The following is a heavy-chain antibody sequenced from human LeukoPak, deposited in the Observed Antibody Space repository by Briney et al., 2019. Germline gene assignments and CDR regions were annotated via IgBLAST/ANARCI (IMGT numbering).Heavy chain of an antibody. CDR2: IYYSGST. Sequence: PSETLSLTCTVSGGSISSYYWSWIRQPPGKGLEWIGYIYYSGSTNYNPSLKSRVTISVDTSKNQFSLKLSSVTAADTAVYYCARHARYFDWSYGAFDIWGQGTMVTVSS. D-gene: IGHD3-9*01. V-gene: IGHV4-59*08. J-gene: IGHJ3*02. CDR1: GGSISSYY. CDR3: ARHARYFDWSYGAFDI.